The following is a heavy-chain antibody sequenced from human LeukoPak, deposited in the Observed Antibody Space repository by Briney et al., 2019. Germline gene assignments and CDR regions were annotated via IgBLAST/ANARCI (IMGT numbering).Heavy chain of an antibody. CDR3: AKLRVYSSSWYGYEDYFDY. V-gene: IGHV3-23*01. CDR1: GFTSSTYA. Sequence: PGGSLRLSCAASGFTSSTYAMTWVRQAPGKGLEWVSAISGSGGSTYYADSVKGRFTISRDNSKNTLYLQMNSLRAEDTAVYYCAKLRVYSSSWYGYEDYFDYWGQGTLVTVSS. CDR2: ISGSGGST. J-gene: IGHJ4*02. D-gene: IGHD6-13*01.